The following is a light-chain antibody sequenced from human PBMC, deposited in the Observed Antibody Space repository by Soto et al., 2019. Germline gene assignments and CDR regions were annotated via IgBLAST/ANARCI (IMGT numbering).Light chain of an antibody. Sequence: ESVLTQSPGTLSLSPGERATLSCRASQSVNSNFFAWYPQKPGQAPRLLIYGVSIRATGIPDRFSGSGSGTDFALTISGLEPEDFAIYSCQQYGSSPRSFGQGTKVEIK. CDR1: QSVNSNF. V-gene: IGKV3-20*01. CDR3: QQYGSSPRS. CDR2: GVS. J-gene: IGKJ2*03.